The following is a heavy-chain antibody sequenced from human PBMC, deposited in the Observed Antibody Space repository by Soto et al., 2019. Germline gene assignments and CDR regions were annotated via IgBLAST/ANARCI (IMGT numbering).Heavy chain of an antibody. D-gene: IGHD3-10*01. Sequence: AGGSLRLSCAASGFTFSIYAMSWVRQAPGKGLEWVSAISGSGGDTYYADSVKGRFTISRDKSENTLYLQMNSLRAEDTAVYYCAKNGPVWFGESARRKFDYWGQGTLVTVSS. CDR1: GFTFSIYA. CDR3: AKNGPVWFGESARRKFDY. CDR2: ISGSGGDT. V-gene: IGHV3-23*01. J-gene: IGHJ4*02.